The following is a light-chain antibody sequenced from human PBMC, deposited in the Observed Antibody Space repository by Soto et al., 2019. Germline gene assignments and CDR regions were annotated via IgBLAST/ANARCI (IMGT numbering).Light chain of an antibody. J-gene: IGLJ2*01. CDR1: SSKIGAGYD. CDR2: DNN. CDR3: QSYDSSVTAVL. Sequence: QSVLTQPPSVSGVPGQRVTISCTRSSSKIGAGYDVHWYQHLPGTVPRLVIYDNNIRPSGVPDRFSGSKSDTSASLAITGLQAEDEADYYCQSYDSSVTAVLFGGGTKVTVL. V-gene: IGLV1-40*01.